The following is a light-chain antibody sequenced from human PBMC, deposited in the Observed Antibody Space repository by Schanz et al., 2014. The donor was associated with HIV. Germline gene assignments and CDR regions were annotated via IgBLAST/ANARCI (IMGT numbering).Light chain of an antibody. CDR2: DND. CDR1: ALNIGHSS. V-gene: IGLV1-51*01. J-gene: IGLJ2*01. Sequence: QSVLTQPPSVSAAPGQRVTISCSGSALNIGHSSVSWYQQFPGTAPKLLIYDNDKRPSGIPDRFSGSKSATSATLGITGLQTGDEADYYCGTWDSSLSAKVFGGGTKLTVL. CDR3: GTWDSSLSAKV.